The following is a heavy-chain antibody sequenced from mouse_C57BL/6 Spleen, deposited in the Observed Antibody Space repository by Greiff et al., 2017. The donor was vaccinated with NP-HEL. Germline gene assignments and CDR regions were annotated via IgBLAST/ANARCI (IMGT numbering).Heavy chain of an antibody. CDR2: INPSSGYT. V-gene: IGHV1-7*01. D-gene: IGHD1-1*01. CDR1: GYTFTSYW. J-gene: IGHJ3*01. Sequence: VQLQQSGAELAKPGASVKLSCKASGYTFTSYWMHWVNQRPEQGLEWIGYINPSSGYTKYNQKFKDKDTLTADKSSSTAYMTLSSLTNEDSAVYYCAVITTVPYWGQGTLVTVSA. CDR3: AVITTVPY.